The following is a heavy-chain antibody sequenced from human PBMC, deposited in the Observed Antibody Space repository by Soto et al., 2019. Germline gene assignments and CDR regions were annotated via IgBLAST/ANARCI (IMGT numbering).Heavy chain of an antibody. Sequence: PGESLKISCKGSGYSFTSYWIGWVRQMPGKGLEWMGIIYPGDSDTGYSPSFQGQVTISADKSISTAYLQWSSLKASDTAMYYCARQGGYSYGLNYAPKYFDYWGQGTRVTV. CDR3: ARQGGYSYGLNYAPKYFDY. V-gene: IGHV5-51*01. D-gene: IGHD5-18*01. CDR2: IYPGDSDT. J-gene: IGHJ4*02. CDR1: GYSFTSYW.